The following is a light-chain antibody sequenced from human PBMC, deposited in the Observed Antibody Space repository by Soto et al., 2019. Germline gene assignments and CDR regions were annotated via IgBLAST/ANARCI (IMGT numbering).Light chain of an antibody. CDR1: QSVSSSF. CDR2: GAS. CDR3: QQYVSSPWA. Sequence: EIVLAQSPGTLSLSPGESATLSCRASQSVSSSFLAWYQQKAGQAPRLLIYGASRRATGIPDRFSGSGSGTDFTLTISRLEPEDCAVYYCQQYVSSPWAFGQGTKVDI. V-gene: IGKV3-20*01. J-gene: IGKJ1*01.